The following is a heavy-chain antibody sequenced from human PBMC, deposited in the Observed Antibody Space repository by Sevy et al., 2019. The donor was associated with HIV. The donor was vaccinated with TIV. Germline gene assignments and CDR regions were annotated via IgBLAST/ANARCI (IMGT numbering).Heavy chain of an antibody. J-gene: IGHJ6*02. V-gene: IGHV1-8*01. D-gene: IGHD1-1*01. CDR2: MNPNSRNT. CDR1: GYTFTSYD. Sequence: ASVKVSCKASGYTFTSYDINWVRQATGQGLEWMGWMNPNSRNTGYAQKFQGRVTMTRNTSISTAYMELSSLRSEDTAVYYCARETGNLYYYYGMDVWGQGTTVTVSS. CDR3: ARETGNLYYYYGMDV.